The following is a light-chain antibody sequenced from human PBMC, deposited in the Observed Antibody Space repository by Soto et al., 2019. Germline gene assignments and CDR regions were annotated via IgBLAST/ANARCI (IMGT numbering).Light chain of an antibody. CDR2: EVS. CDR1: TSDVGRYNY. J-gene: IGLJ1*01. V-gene: IGLV2-14*01. Sequence: QSVLTQPASVSGSPGQSITISCTGTTSDVGRYNYVSWYQQHPGKAPKLIIYEVSNRPSGVSNRFSGSKSGNTASLTISGLQAEDEADYYCNSYTSSSTYVFGTGTKVTVL. CDR3: NSYTSSSTYV.